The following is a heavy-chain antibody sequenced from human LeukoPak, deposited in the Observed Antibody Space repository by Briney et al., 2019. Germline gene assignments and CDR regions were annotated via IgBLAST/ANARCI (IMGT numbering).Heavy chain of an antibody. CDR2: ISVYNDNA. CDR3: ARGDYGDC. Sequence: GASVKVSCKASGYTFTTYGFTWVRQVPGQGLEWMGWISVYNDNANYAQKFQGRVTLTTDTSRSTAYMELRSLTSDDTAVYYCARGDYGDCWGQGTLVTVSS. J-gene: IGHJ4*02. CDR1: GYTFTTYG. V-gene: IGHV1-18*01.